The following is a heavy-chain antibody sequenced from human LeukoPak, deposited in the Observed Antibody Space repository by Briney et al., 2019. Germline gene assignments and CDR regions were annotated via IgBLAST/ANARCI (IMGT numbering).Heavy chain of an antibody. CDR3: ASTRRIFGVVIISGVGDY. D-gene: IGHD3-3*01. CDR1: GGTFSSYA. J-gene: IGHJ4*02. CDR2: IIPILGIA. Sequence: ASVKVSCKASGGTFSSYAISWVRQAPGQGLEWMGRIIPILGIANYAQKFQGRVTITADKSTSTAYMELSSLRSEDTAVYYCASTRRIFGVVIISGVGDYWGQGTLVTVSS. V-gene: IGHV1-69*04.